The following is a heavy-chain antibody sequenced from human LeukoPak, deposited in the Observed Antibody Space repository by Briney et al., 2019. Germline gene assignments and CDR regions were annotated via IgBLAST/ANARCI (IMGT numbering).Heavy chain of an antibody. D-gene: IGHD3-9*01. CDR3: ARSPHILAGENFDY. Sequence: ASVKVSCKASGYTFTGYYMHWVRQAPGQGLEWMGWINSNSGGTNYQGRVTMTRDTSSSTAYMELSRLRSDDTAVYYCARSPHILAGENFDYWGQGTLVTVSS. V-gene: IGHV1-2*02. CDR1: GYTFTGYY. CDR2: INSNSGGT. J-gene: IGHJ4*02.